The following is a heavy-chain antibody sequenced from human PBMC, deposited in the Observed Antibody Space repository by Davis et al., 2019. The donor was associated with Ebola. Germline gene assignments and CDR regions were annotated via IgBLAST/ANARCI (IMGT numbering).Heavy chain of an antibody. CDR2: IKQDGSEK. V-gene: IGHV3-7*01. Sequence: GESLKISCAAFGFTFSSYWMSWVRQAPGKGLEWVANIKQDGSEKYYVDSVKGRFTISRDNAKNSLYLQMNSLRAEDTDVYYCARRKYGMDVWGQGTTVTVSS. CDR1: GFTFSSYW. CDR3: ARRKYGMDV. J-gene: IGHJ6*02.